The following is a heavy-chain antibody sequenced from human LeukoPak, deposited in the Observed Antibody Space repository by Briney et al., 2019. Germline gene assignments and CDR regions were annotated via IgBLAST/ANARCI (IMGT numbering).Heavy chain of an antibody. CDR1: GYTFTSHD. J-gene: IGHJ5*02. CDR3: ARDSYQDYYGRFDP. CDR2: MSPNSGDT. Sequence: ASVKVSFKASGYTFTSHDINWVRQATGQGLEWMGWMSPNSGDTGYAQKFQGRVTMISDSSISTAYMELSSLTAEDTAMYYCARDSYQDYYGRFDPWGQGTLVIVSS. V-gene: IGHV1-8*01. D-gene: IGHD3-10*01.